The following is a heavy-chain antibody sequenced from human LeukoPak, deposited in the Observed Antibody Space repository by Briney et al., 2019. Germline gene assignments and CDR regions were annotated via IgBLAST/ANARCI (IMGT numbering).Heavy chain of an antibody. J-gene: IGHJ5*02. CDR3: TRVGYSSTWIPLPFDP. CDR1: GDSVSSNSAA. Sequence: SQTLSLTCAISGDSVSSNSAAWNWIRQSPSRGLEWLGRTYYRSKWYNDYADSVKGRITINPDTSKNQFPLQLNSVTPEDTAMYYCTRVGYSSTWIPLPFDPWGQGTLVTVSS. CDR2: TYYRSKWYN. D-gene: IGHD6-13*01. V-gene: IGHV6-1*01.